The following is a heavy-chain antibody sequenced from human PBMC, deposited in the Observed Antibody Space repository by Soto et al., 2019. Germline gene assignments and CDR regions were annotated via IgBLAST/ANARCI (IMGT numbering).Heavy chain of an antibody. Sequence: PGGSLRLSCAASGFTFSSYAMSWVRQAPGKGLEWVSAISGSGGSTYYADSVKGRFTISRDNSKNTLYLQMNSLRAEDTAVYYCAKDNFRSEMATREYHADYWGQGTLVTVSS. CDR3: AKDNFRSEMATREYHADY. J-gene: IGHJ4*02. CDR1: GFTFSSYA. V-gene: IGHV3-23*01. CDR2: ISGSGGST.